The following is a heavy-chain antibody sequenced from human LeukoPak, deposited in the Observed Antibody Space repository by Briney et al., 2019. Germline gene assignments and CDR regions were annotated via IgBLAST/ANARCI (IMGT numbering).Heavy chain of an antibody. Sequence: GESLKISCKGSGYSFTSYWISWLRQMPGKGLEWMGRIDPSDSYTNYSPSFQGHVTISANKSISTAYLQWSSLKASDTAMYYCARQWDRCSGGSCYSFFDYWGQGTLVTVSS. CDR3: ARQWDRCSGGSCYSFFDY. V-gene: IGHV5-10-1*01. CDR1: GYSFTSYW. D-gene: IGHD2-15*01. CDR2: IDPSDSYT. J-gene: IGHJ4*02.